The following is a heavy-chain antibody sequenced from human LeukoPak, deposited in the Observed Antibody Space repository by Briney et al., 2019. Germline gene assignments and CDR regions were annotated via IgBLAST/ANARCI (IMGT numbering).Heavy chain of an antibody. J-gene: IGHJ3*02. CDR3: ARGDAGNPWDAFDI. CDR1: GDTFSANV. D-gene: IGHD4-23*01. V-gene: IGHV1-69*05. Sequence: SVKVSCKASGDTFSANVISWVRQAPGQGLEWMGGLIPLFGTAHYAQKLQGRVTITTDESTSTAYMELGSLRHDDTAVYYCARGDAGNPWDAFDISGQGTMVTVCS. CDR2: LIPLFGTA.